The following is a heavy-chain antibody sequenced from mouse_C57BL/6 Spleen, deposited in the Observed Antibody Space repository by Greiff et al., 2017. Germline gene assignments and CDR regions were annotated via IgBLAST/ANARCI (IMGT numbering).Heavy chain of an antibody. J-gene: IGHJ3*01. D-gene: IGHD1-2*01. V-gene: IGHV1-50*01. CDR1: GYTFTSYW. CDR2: IDPSDSYT. Sequence: VQLQQPGAELVKPGASVKLSCKASGYTFTSYWMQWVKQRPGQGLEWIGEIDPSDSYTNYNQKVNGKATLTVDTSTSTAYMQLSSLTSEDSAVYYCARYGYCGTWFAYWGQGTLVTVSA. CDR3: ARYGYCGTWFAY.